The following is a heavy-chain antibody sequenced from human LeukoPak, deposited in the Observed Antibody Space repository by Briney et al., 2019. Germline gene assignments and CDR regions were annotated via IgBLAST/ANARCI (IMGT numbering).Heavy chain of an antibody. J-gene: IGHJ5*02. D-gene: IGHD3-10*01. Sequence: GGSLRLSCTASGFTFDDYAMHWVRQAPGKGLEWVSGISWNSGSIGYADSVKGRFTISRDNAKNSLYLQMNSLRAEDTALYYCAKMNYYGSGSYSNWFDPWGQGTLVTVSS. CDR1: GFTFDDYA. V-gene: IGHV3-9*01. CDR2: ISWNSGSI. CDR3: AKMNYYGSGSYSNWFDP.